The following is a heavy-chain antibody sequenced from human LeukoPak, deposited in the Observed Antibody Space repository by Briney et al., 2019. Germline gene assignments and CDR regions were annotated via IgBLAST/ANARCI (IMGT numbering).Heavy chain of an antibody. CDR1: GFTFSNHG. Sequence: PGGSLRLSCAASGFTFSNHGMNWVRQAPGKGLEWLSGVSPPGGGTYYADSVKGRFTIPRDDSKNTLSLQMNSLRVEDTAVYYCARDLAWGAFDYWGQGTLVTVSS. D-gene: IGHD3-16*01. CDR3: ARDLAWGAFDY. J-gene: IGHJ4*02. V-gene: IGHV3-23*01. CDR2: VSPPGGGT.